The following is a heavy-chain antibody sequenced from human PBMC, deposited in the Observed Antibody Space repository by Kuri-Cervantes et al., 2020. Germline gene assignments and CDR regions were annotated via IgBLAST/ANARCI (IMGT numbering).Heavy chain of an antibody. J-gene: IGHJ6*02. CDR2: ISSSGSTR. CDR1: GGSFSGYY. CDR3: ARAQTTLERFGLDV. V-gene: IGHV3-11*01. D-gene: IGHD3-3*01. Sequence: LTCAVYGGSFSGYYWSWIRQPPGKGLEWVSYISSSGSTRYYADSVKGRFTISRDNAKNSLYLQMSSLRAEDTALYYCARAQTTLERFGLDVWGQGTTVTVSS.